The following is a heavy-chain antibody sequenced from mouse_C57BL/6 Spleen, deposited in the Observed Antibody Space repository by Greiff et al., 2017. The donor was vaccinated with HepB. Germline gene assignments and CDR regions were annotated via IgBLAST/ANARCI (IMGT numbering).Heavy chain of an antibody. Sequence: VQLVESGAELVRPGTSVKMSCKASGYTLTNYWIGWAKQRPGHGLEWIGAIYPGGGYTNYNEKFKGKATLTADKSSSTAYMQFSSLTSEDTAIYYCAGETAQATYGPFAYGGKGTLFTVSA. CDR1: GYTLTNYW. CDR2: IYPGGGYT. J-gene: IGHJ3*01. V-gene: IGHV1-63*01. CDR3: AGETAQATYGPFAY. D-gene: IGHD3-2*02.